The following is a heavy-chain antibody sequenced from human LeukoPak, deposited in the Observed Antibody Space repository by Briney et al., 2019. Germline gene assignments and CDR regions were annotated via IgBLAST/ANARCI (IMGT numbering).Heavy chain of an antibody. D-gene: IGHD3/OR15-3a*01. J-gene: IGHJ3*02. V-gene: IGHV3-9*01. CDR3: ARGGPKGAFDI. CDR1: GFTFDDYA. Sequence: PGGSLRLSCAASGFTFDDYAMHWVRQAPGKGLEWVSGISWNSGSIGYADSVKGRFTISRDNAKNSVYLQMDSLRAEDTAVYYCARGGPKGAFDIWGQGTMVIVSS. CDR2: ISWNSGSI.